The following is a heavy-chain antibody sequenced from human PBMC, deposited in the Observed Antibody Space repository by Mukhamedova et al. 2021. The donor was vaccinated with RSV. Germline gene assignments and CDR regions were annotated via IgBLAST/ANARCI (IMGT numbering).Heavy chain of an antibody. CDR2: IQYDGTGK. Sequence: GMHWVRQAPGKGLEWVAFIQYDGTGKDYADSVKGRFTISRDNSKNTLYLQMNSLRAEDTAVYYCAKDLGSRYLSYFDFWGPGTLV. CDR1: G. V-gene: IGHV3-30*02. J-gene: IGHJ4*02. CDR3: AKDLGSRYLSYFDF. D-gene: IGHD2-15*01.